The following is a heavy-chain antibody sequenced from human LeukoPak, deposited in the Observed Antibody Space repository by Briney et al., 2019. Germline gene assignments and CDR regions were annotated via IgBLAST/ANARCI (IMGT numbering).Heavy chain of an antibody. J-gene: IGHJ4*02. CDR2: IGDSGVPT. D-gene: IGHD3-22*01. V-gene: IGHV3-23*01. Sequence: PGGSLRLSCAASQFTFTSYAMSWVRQAPGRGLEWVSSIGDSGVPTYYADSVKGRFTISRDNAKNSLYLQMNSLRDEDTAVYYCARALVYDSRSPKDYWGQGTLVTVSS. CDR1: QFTFTSYA. CDR3: ARALVYDSRSPKDY.